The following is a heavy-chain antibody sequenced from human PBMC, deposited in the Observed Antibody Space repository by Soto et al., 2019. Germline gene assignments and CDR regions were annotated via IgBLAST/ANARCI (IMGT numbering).Heavy chain of an antibody. CDR1: GGSISSGDYY. CDR3: ARCSAGGWLQFDY. D-gene: IGHD2-8*02. Sequence: SETLSLTCTVSGGSISSGDYYWSWIRQPPGKGLEWIGYIYYSGSTYYNPSLKSRVTISVDTSKNQFSLKLSSVTAADTAVYYCARCSAGGWLQFDYWGQGTLVTVSS. J-gene: IGHJ4*02. CDR2: IYYSGST. V-gene: IGHV4-30-4*01.